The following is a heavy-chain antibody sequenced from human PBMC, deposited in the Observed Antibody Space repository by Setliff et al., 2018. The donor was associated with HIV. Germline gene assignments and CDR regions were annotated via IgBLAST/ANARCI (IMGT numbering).Heavy chain of an antibody. CDR3: ARDPVEHLGGDYVPSFDY. J-gene: IGHJ4*02. D-gene: IGHD4-17*01. Sequence: SLTCTVSGGSISSYYWSWIRQPPGKGLEWIGYIYTSGSTNYNPSLKSRVTISVDTSKNQFSLKLSSVTAADTAVYYCARDPVEHLGGDYVPSFDYWGQGTLVTVSS. CDR2: IYTSGST. V-gene: IGHV4-4*08. CDR1: GGSISSYY.